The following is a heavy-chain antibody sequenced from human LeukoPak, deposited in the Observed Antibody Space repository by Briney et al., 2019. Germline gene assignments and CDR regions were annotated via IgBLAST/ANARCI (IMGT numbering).Heavy chain of an antibody. CDR1: GFTFSSYA. CDR3: AKDTRSRVTYYFDY. D-gene: IGHD4-17*01. CDR2: ISGSGGST. V-gene: IGHV3-23*01. J-gene: IGHJ4*02. Sequence: PGGSLRLSCAASGFTFSSYAMSWDRQAPGKGLEWVSAISGSGGSTYYADSVKGRFTISRDNSKNTLYLQMNRLRAEDTAVYYCAKDTRSRVTYYFDYGGQGTLVTVSS.